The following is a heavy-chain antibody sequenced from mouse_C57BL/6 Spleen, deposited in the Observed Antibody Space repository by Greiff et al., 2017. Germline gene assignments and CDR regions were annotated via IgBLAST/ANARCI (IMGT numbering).Heavy chain of an antibody. CDR2: ISYDGSN. CDR3: ARDWGNGAMDY. CDR1: GYSITSGYY. J-gene: IGHJ4*01. D-gene: IGHD2-1*01. Sequence: EVKLVESGPGLVKPSQSLSLTCSVTGYSITSGYYWNWIRQFPGNKLEWMGYISYDGSNNYNPSLKNRISITRDTSKNQFFLKLNSVTTEDTATYYCARDWGNGAMDYWGQGTSVTVSS. V-gene: IGHV3-6*01.